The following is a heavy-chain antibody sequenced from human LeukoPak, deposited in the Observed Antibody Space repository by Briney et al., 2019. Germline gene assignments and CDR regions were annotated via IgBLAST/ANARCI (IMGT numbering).Heavy chain of an antibody. CDR1: GFTFNSYA. CDR2: ISNDGGGT. V-gene: IGHV3-23*01. Sequence: GSLRLSCAASGFTFNSYAMYWVRQAPGKGLEWVAAISNDGGGTMYAAFVEGRFTISRDNSKNTLFLQMNSLRAEDTALYYCAKGCSGYFADLWGQGTLVTVSS. D-gene: IGHD3-22*01. CDR3: AKGCSGYFADL. J-gene: IGHJ5*02.